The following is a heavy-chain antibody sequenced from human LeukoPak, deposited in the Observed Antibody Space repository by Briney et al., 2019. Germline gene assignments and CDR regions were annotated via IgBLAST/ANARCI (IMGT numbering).Heavy chain of an antibody. V-gene: IGHV3-48*03. CDR1: GFTFSSYE. CDR3: AKGGYYYDSSGYLDY. CDR2: ISSSGSTI. Sequence: GGSLRLSCAASGFTFSSYEMNWVRQAPGKGLEWVSYISSSGSTIYYADSVKGRFTISRDNAKNSLYLQMNSLRAEDSAVYYCAKGGYYYDSSGYLDYWGQGTLVTVSS. D-gene: IGHD3-22*01. J-gene: IGHJ4*02.